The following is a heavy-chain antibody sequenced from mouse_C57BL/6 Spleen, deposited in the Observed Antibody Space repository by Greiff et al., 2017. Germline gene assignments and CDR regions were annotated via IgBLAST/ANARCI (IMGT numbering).Heavy chain of an antibody. J-gene: IGHJ2*01. CDR1: GYSFTSGYY. CDR3: ARGLYYFDY. V-gene: IGHV3-6*01. Sequence: EVKLQESGPGLVKPSQSLSLTCSVTGYSFTSGYYWNWIRQFPGNKLEWMGYISYDGSNNYNPSLKNRISITRDTSKNQFFLKLNSVTTEDTATYYCARGLYYFDYWGQGTTLTVSS. CDR2: ISYDGSN.